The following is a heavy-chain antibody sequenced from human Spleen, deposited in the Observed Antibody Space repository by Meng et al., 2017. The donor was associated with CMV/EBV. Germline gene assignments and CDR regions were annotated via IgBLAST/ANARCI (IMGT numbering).Heavy chain of an antibody. Sequence: CTVSGGSISIGDYYYSWIRQAPGKGLEWIGHIYYSGTTDYSPSLKSRLTISLDTSRNQFSLNLRSVTAADTAIYFCARAPVWGATDPWGQGTLVTVSS. D-gene: IGHD3-16*01. CDR3: ARAPVWGATDP. CDR1: GGSISIGDYY. CDR2: IYYSGTT. V-gene: IGHV4-30-4*08. J-gene: IGHJ5*02.